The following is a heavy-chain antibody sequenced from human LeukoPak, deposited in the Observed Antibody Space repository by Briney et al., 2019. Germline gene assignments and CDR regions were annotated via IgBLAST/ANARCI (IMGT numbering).Heavy chain of an antibody. Sequence: GGSLRLSCAASGFTFDDYGMSWVRQAPGKGLEWVSGINWNGGSTGYADSVKGRFTLSRDNAKNSLYLQMNSLRAEDTALYYCARNGVVPAAYYYMDVWGKGTTVTVSS. CDR1: GFTFDDYG. D-gene: IGHD2-2*01. V-gene: IGHV3-20*04. CDR2: INWNGGST. CDR3: ARNGVVPAAYYYMDV. J-gene: IGHJ6*03.